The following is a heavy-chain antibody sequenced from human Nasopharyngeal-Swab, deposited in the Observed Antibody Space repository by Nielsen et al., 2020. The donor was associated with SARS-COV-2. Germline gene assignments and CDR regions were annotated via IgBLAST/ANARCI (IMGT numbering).Heavy chain of an antibody. Sequence: IRQPPGKGLEWVSYISSSSTIYYADSVKGRFTISRDNAKNSLYLQMNSLRAEDTAVYYCAHSSLSALDIWGQGTMVTVSS. CDR2: ISSSSTI. J-gene: IGHJ3*02. D-gene: IGHD6-6*01. CDR3: AHSSLSALDI. V-gene: IGHV3-69-1*01.